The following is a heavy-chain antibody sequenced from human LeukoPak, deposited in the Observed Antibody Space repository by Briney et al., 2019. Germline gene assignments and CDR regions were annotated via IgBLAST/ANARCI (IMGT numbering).Heavy chain of an antibody. V-gene: IGHV4-4*02. CDR3: ASHMVVTGTRGFDN. D-gene: IGHD2-21*02. Sequence: SETLSLTCDVSGGSISSSNWWSWVRPPPGKGLEWIGEVSHSGSRNYNPSLTGRVTVSLDWAKSQVSLKMTSATAADTAVYYCASHMVVTGTRGFDNWGQGTLVTVS. CDR1: GGSISSSNW. CDR2: VSHSGSR. J-gene: IGHJ4*02.